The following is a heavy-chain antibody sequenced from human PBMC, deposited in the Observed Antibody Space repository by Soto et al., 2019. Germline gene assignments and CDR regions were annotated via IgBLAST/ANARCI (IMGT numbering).Heavy chain of an antibody. D-gene: IGHD2-15*01. CDR1: GYTFNNYG. CDR3: ARCYCSVGSCYTCWHFDL. V-gene: IGHV1-18*01. CDR2: IGPYNGNT. Sequence: QVQLVQSGAEVKKPGASVKVSCKASGYTFNNYGISWVRQAPGQGLGWMGWIGPYNGNTDHAQNFHGRVTMTTDTSTNTAYMELRSLRSDDTALYDCARCYCSVGSCYTCWHFDLWGRGTLVTVSS. J-gene: IGHJ2*01.